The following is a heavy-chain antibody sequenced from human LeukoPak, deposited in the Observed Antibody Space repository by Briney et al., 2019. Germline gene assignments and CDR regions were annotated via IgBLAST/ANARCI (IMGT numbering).Heavy chain of an antibody. CDR1: GVTVSSNY. CDR3: ARVAQVHYHFDF. D-gene: IGHD1-26*01. J-gene: IGHJ4*02. V-gene: IGHV3-66*01. Sequence: PGGSLRLSCAASGVTVSSNYMSWVRQAPGNGLEWVSLINSGGNTYYADSVKGRFTISRDNSKNTLYLQMNSLRAEDTAVYYCARVAQVHYHFDFWGQGTPVTVSS. CDR2: INSGGNT.